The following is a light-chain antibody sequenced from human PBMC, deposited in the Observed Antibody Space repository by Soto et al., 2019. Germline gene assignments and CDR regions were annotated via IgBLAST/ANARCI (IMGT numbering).Light chain of an antibody. CDR1: SSDVGGYNY. V-gene: IGLV2-14*01. CDR3: SYFTSTNTVL. J-gene: IGLJ2*01. Sequence: SALTQPASVSGSPGQSIIISCTGTSSDVGGYNYVSWYQQHPGKAPKLMIYNVSNRPSGVSNRFSGSKSGNTASLTISGLQDEDDCYYYCSYFTSTNTVLFGGGTKLTVL. CDR2: NVS.